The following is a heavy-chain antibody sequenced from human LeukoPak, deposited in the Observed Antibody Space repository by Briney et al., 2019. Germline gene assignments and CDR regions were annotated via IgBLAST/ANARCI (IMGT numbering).Heavy chain of an antibody. J-gene: IGHJ5*02. CDR3: ATEIAVAGSNWFDP. V-gene: IGHV3-11*01. CDR1: GFTFSDYY. D-gene: IGHD6-19*01. Sequence: GGSLRLSCAASGFTFSDYYMSWIRQAPGKGLEWVSYISSSGSTIYYADSVKGRFTISRDNAKNSLYLQMNSLRAEDTAVYYCATEIAVAGSNWFDPWGQGTLVTVSS. CDR2: ISSSGSTI.